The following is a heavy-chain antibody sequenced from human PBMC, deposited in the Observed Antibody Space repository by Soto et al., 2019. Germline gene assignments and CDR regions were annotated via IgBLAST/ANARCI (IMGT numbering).Heavy chain of an antibody. J-gene: IGHJ3*01. D-gene: IGHD6-25*01. CDR2: SYYTGSS. V-gene: IGHV4-30-4*01. CDR3: ARDKWSGYDSGAFDV. CDR1: GDSIRSPDCY. Sequence: QVQPQESSPGLVKPSQTLSLTCSVSGDSIRSPDCYWGWLRQTPGKGLEWIGYSYYTGSSYYHPSLKSRVSISVDTSKNQFSLKLNSVSAADTAIYYCARDKWSGYDSGAFDVWGQGTTVTVSS.